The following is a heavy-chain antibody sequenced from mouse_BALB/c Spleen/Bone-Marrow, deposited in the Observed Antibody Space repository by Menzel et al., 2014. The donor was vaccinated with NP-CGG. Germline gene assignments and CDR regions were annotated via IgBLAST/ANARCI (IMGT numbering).Heavy chain of an antibody. Sequence: LQQSGAELVKPGASVKMSCKASGYTFTSYNMHWVKQTPGQGLEWIGAIYPGNGDTSYNQKFKGKATLTADKSSSTAYMQPSSPTAEDSAVYYCARSHYGSSIVWCFDVWVAGTSGTVSS. CDR2: IYPGNGDT. CDR1: GYTFTSYN. V-gene: IGHV1-12*01. J-gene: IGHJ1*01. CDR3: ARSHYGSSIVWCFDV. D-gene: IGHD1-1*01.